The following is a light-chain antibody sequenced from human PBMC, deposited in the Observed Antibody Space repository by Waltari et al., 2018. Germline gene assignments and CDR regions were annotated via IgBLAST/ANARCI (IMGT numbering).Light chain of an antibody. CDR3: SSYTSSGTYV. V-gene: IGLV2-14*01. J-gene: IGLJ1*01. CDR2: EVS. CDR1: RRDVGGYNY. Sequence: QSALTQPASVSGSPGQSITISCTGTRRDVGGYNYVSWYQHHPGKAPQLMIYEVSNRPSGVSNRFSGSKSGNTASLTISGLQAEDEADYYCSSYTSSGTYVFGTGTKVTVL.